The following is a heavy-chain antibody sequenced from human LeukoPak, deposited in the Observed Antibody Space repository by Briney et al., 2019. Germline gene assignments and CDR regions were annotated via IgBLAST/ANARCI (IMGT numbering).Heavy chain of an antibody. CDR3: ARDGSGTFFNWFDP. J-gene: IGHJ5*02. Sequence: SETLSLTCTVSGGSISNYYWSWVRQPPGKGLEWIGYVYYSGGTNYNPSLKSRVTISVDTSKNQFSLKLRSVTAADTAVYYCARDGSGTFFNWFDPWGQGTLVAVSS. V-gene: IGHV4-59*01. CDR2: VYYSGGT. D-gene: IGHD2-15*01. CDR1: GGSISNYY.